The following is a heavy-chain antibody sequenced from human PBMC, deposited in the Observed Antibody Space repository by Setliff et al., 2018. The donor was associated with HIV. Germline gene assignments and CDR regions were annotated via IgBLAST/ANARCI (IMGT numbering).Heavy chain of an antibody. CDR2: INHSGST. V-gene: IGHV4-34*01. CDR3: ARGRFHRLHRPYSGSGSLGIQSFDY. CDR1: GGSFRGYY. Sequence: SETLSLTCAVYGGSFRGYYWSWIRQPPGKGLEWIGEINHSGSTNYNPSLKSRVTISVDTSKSQFSLRLNSVTATDTALYYCARGRFHRLHRPYSGSGSLGIQSFDYWGQGTLVTVSS. D-gene: IGHD3-10*01. J-gene: IGHJ4*02.